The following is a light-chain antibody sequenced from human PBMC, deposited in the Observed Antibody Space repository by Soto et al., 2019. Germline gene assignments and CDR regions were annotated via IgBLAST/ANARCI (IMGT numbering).Light chain of an antibody. CDR2: DVT. V-gene: IGLV2-11*01. J-gene: IGLJ2*01. CDR1: RSDVGGYNY. CDR3: CSYAGSNTAI. Sequence: QSALTQPRSVSGSPGQSVTISCTGTRSDVGGYNYVSWYQQHPGKAPKLMIYDVTNRPSGVPDRFSGSKSGNTASLTISGLLAEDEADYYCCSYAGSNTAIFGGGTKLTVL.